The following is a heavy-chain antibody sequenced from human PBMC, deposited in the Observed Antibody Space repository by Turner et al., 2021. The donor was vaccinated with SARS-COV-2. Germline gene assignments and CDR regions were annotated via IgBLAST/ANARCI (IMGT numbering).Heavy chain of an antibody. D-gene: IGHD3-22*01. J-gene: IGHJ4*02. CDR2: ISYDGINK. CDR3: ARDKTGGYYGPLDY. CDR1: GFTFSTYA. Sequence: QVQLVESGGGVVQPGRSLSLSCAASGFTFSTYAMNWVRQAPGKGLEWVAVISYDGINKYYADSVKGRFSISRDNSKNTLYLQMNSLRAEDTAVYYCARDKTGGYYGPLDYWGQGTLVTVSS. V-gene: IGHV3-30-3*01.